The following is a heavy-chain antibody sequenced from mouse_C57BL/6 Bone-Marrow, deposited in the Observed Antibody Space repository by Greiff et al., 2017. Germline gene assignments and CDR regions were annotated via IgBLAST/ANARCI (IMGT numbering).Heavy chain of an antibody. CDR1: GYTFTSYW. CDR3: AREYYSNFYAMDY. J-gene: IGHJ4*01. D-gene: IGHD2-5*01. V-gene: IGHV1-55*01. Sequence: QVQLQQSGAELVKPGASVKMSCKASGYTFTSYWITWVKQRPGQGLEWIGDIYPGSGSTNYNEKFKSKATLTVDTSSSTAYMQLSSLTSEDSAVYYCAREYYSNFYAMDYWGQGTSVTVSS. CDR2: IYPGSGST.